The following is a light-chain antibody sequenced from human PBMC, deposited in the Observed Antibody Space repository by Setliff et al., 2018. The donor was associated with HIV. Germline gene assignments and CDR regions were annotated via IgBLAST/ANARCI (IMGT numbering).Light chain of an antibody. CDR1: SRDVGGYNY. J-gene: IGLJ1*01. CDR2: EVR. V-gene: IGLV2-14*01. Sequence: QSALTQPASVSGSPGQSITISCTGTSRDVGGYNYVSWYQQHPGKAPKLIIYEVRNRPSGVSIRFSGSKSGNTASLTISGLQTEDEADYYCSSYAITNTLPFGTGTRSPS. CDR3: SSYAITNTLP.